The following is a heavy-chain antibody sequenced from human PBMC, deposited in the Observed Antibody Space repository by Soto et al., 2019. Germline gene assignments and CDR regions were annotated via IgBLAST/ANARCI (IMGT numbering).Heavy chain of an antibody. V-gene: IGHV3-23*01. CDR3: AVDPNWEWGGG. Sequence: GGSLRLSSVVPGLNSRSHDMNLVRQPPGKGLENVSNINYAGTSKSYADAVKGRFAISRDNSQNTVYLEMNHLGPEDTAIYYCAVDPNWEWGGGGGPGTLVTVSS. D-gene: IGHD1-1*01. J-gene: IGHJ4*02. CDR1: GLNSRSHD. CDR2: INYAGTSK.